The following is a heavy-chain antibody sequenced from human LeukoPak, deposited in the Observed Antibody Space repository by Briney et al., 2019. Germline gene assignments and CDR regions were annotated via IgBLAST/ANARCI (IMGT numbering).Heavy chain of an antibody. CDR1: GYTFTGYH. Sequence: ASVKVSCKASGYTFTGYHMHWVRQAPGQGLEWMGWINPNSGGTNYAQKFQGRVTMTRDTSISAAYMELSRLRSDDTAVYYCARDKLWFGELLDAFDIWGQGTMVTVSS. CDR3: ARDKLWFGELLDAFDI. J-gene: IGHJ3*02. V-gene: IGHV1-2*02. CDR2: INPNSGGT. D-gene: IGHD3-10*01.